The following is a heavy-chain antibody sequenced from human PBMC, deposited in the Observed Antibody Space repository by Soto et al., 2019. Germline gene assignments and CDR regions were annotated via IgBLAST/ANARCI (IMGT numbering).Heavy chain of an antibody. CDR2: IIPIFGTA. Sequence: SVKVSCKASGYTFTSYAMHWVRQAPGQGLEWMGGIIPIFGTANYAQKFQGRVTITADESTSTAYMELSSLRSEDTAVYYCARAVRYSSSWYYFDYWGQGTLVTVSS. D-gene: IGHD6-13*01. V-gene: IGHV1-69*13. CDR1: GYTFTSYA. J-gene: IGHJ4*02. CDR3: ARAVRYSSSWYYFDY.